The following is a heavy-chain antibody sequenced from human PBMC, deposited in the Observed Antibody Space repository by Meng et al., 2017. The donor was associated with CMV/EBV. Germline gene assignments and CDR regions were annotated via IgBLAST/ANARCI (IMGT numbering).Heavy chain of an antibody. CDR2: NSAYNGNT. CDR3: ARDPLFGGGGRFDL. Sequence: QVQMVQSGAELKKPGPSVKVLCKASGYTFTSYGISWVRQAPGQGVEWMRWNSAYNGNTNYAQKLQGRVTMNTDTSTSTAYMELRSLRSDDTAVYYCARDPLFGGGGRFDLWGRGTLVTVSS. CDR1: GYTFTSYG. D-gene: IGHD3-10*01. J-gene: IGHJ2*01. V-gene: IGHV1-18*01.